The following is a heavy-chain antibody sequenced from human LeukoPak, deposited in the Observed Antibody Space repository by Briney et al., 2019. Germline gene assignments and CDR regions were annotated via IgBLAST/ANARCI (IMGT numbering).Heavy chain of an antibody. J-gene: IGHJ4*02. D-gene: IGHD3-22*01. CDR1: GFTFSDYY. CDR2: ISSSGSTI. CDR3: ARDQDYYDSSGVDY. Sequence: GGSLRLSCAASGFTFSDYYMSWFRQAPGKGLEWVSYISSSGSTIYYADSVKGRFTISRDNAKNSLYLQMNSLRAEDTAVYYCARDQDYYDSSGVDYWGQGTLVTVSS. V-gene: IGHV3-11*01.